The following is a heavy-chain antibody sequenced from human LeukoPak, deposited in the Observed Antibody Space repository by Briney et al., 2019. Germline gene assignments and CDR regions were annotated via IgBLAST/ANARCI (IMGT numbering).Heavy chain of an antibody. CDR3: AKDKQGTNYYNYYMDV. D-gene: IGHD3-10*01. CDR1: GFTFDDYA. Sequence: GGSLRLSCAASGFTFDDYAMQWVRQASGKGLEWVSGISWNSGTKGYADSVRGRFTISRDNAKNSLYLQINSLRVEDTALYYCAKDKQGTNYYNYYMDVWGKGTTVTVSS. V-gene: IGHV3-9*01. CDR2: ISWNSGTK. J-gene: IGHJ6*03.